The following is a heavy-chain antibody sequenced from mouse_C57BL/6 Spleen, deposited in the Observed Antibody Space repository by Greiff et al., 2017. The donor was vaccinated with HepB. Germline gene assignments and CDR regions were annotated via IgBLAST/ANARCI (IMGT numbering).Heavy chain of an antibody. J-gene: IGHJ2*01. CDR3: ARDTPDY. CDR1: GYAFSSSW. Sequence: QVQLQQSGPELVKPGASVKISCKASGYAFSSSWMNWVKQRPGKGLEWIGRIYPGDGDTNYNGKFKGKATLTADKSSSTAYMQLSGLTSEDSAVYFCARDTPDYWGQGTTLTVSS. V-gene: IGHV1-82*01. CDR2: IYPGDGDT.